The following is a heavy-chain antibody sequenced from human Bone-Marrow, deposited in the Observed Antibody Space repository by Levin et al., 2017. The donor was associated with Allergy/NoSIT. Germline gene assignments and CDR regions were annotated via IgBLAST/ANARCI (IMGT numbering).Heavy chain of an antibody. CDR1: GFTFSSYA. V-gene: IGHV3-23*01. J-gene: IGHJ4*02. CDR2: ISRSTAGT. CDR3: AKVRTAGLFGSYSLPLDY. Sequence: PGESLKISCAASGFTFSSYAMSWVRQAPGKGLEWVSSISRSTAGTHYADSVKGRFTISRDNSKNTLYLQMNSLRVEDTAVYYCAKVRTAGLFGSYSLPLDYWGQGTLVTVSS. D-gene: IGHD1-26*01.